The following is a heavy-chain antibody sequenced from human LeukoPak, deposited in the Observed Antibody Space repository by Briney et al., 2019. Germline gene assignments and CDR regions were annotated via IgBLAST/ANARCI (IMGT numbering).Heavy chain of an antibody. CDR1: GFTFSNYW. Sequence: GGSLRLSCKASGFTFSNYWMHWVRQPPGKGLMWVSQISTDGSQTFYADSVKGRFTISRDNAQNTLFLQMDSLRPEDTAVYYCVRSLRSADFWGQGTLVTVSS. CDR2: ISTDGSQT. CDR3: VRSLRSADF. J-gene: IGHJ4*02. V-gene: IGHV3-74*01.